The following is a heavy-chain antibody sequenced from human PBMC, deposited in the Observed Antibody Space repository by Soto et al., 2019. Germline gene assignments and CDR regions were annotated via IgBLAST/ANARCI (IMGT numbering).Heavy chain of an antibody. CDR2: IYPGDFDI. Sequence: GWVSKVPGKGLEWMGSIYPGDFDIKYGPSFHGQVTISADKSITTTYLQWSSLKASDTAIYYCAASIFYYGMDVSGQATTVTRSS. CDR3: AASIFYYGMDV. J-gene: IGHJ6*02. V-gene: IGHV5-51*01.